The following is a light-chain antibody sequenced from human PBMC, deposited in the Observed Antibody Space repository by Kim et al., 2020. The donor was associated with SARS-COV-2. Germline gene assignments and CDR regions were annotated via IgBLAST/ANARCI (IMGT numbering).Light chain of an antibody. Sequence: QAGLTQPPSVSKGLGQTATVTCTGNSNDVGNEGAAWLRQRQGHPPTLLSYRNNDRPSGISERLSTSRSGDTASLTITGLQPEDEADYYCSAWDSSPSEWVFGGGTKLTVL. CDR3: SAWDSSPSEWV. J-gene: IGLJ3*02. CDR1: SNDVGNEG. V-gene: IGLV10-54*01. CDR2: RNN.